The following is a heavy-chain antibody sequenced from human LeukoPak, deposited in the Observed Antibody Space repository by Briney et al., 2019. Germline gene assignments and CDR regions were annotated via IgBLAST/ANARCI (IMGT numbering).Heavy chain of an antibody. CDR2: IYSGGST. J-gene: IGHJ4*02. Sequence: GGSLRLSCAASRLTVNSNYMSWVRQAPGKGLEWVSVIYSGGSTYYADSVKGRFTISRDNSENTLYLQMNSLRAEDTAVYYCARRGSAKAFDDWGQGTLVTVSS. CDR1: RLTVNSNY. D-gene: IGHD3-10*01. V-gene: IGHV3-66*04. CDR3: ARRGSAKAFDD.